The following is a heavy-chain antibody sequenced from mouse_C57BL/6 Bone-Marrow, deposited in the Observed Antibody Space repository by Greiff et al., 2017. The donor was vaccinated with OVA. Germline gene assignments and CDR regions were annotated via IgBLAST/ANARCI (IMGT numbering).Heavy chain of an antibody. CDR1: GYTFTDYE. V-gene: IGHV1-15*01. Sequence: QVHVKQSGAELVRPGASVTLSCKASGYTFTDYEMHWVKQTPVHGLEWIGAIDPETGGTAYNQKFKGKAILTADKSSSTAYMELRSLTSEDSAVYYCTRRDYGSSYYWGQGTTLTVSS. D-gene: IGHD1-1*01. CDR3: TRRDYGSSYY. CDR2: IDPETGGT. J-gene: IGHJ2*01.